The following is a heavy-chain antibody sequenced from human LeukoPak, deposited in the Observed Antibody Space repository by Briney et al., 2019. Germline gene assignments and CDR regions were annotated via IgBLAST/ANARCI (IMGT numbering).Heavy chain of an antibody. D-gene: IGHD6-13*01. Sequence: GESLKISCKGSGYSFTSYWIGWVRQMPGKGLEWMGIVYPGDSDTRYSPSFQGQVTISADKSISTAYLQWSSLKASDTAMYYCARLDPGYSSSLAKWAFDYWGQGTLVTVSS. V-gene: IGHV5-51*01. CDR1: GYSFTSYW. J-gene: IGHJ4*02. CDR3: ARLDPGYSSSLAKWAFDY. CDR2: VYPGDSDT.